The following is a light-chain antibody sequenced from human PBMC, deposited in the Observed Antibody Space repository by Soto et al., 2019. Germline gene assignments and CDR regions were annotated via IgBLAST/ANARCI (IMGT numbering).Light chain of an antibody. CDR1: QSVSNY. V-gene: IGKV3-11*01. CDR2: DVF. J-gene: IGKJ5*01. CDR3: QQRSAWPLT. Sequence: RASQSVSNYLGWYQQKPGQAPRLLIYDVFNRAPGIPARFSGRGSGTDFTLTISTLEPEDFAVYYCQQRSAWPLTFGQGTRLEIK.